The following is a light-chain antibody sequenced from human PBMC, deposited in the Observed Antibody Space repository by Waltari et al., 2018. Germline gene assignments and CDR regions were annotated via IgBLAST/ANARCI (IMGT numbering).Light chain of an antibody. V-gene: IGLV2-23*02. Sequence: QSALTQPASVSGSPGPSITISCTGPSSDVGDYNYVSWYQQYPGKAPKVMIYEVTKRPSGVSNRFSGSKSGNTASLTISGLQAEDEADYYCFSYAGTSSGVFGTGTKVTVL. CDR3: FSYAGTSSGV. CDR1: SSDVGDYNY. CDR2: EVT. J-gene: IGLJ1*01.